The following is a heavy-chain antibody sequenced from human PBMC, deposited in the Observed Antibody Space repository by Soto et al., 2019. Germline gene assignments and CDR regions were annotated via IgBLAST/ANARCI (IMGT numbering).Heavy chain of an antibody. V-gene: IGHV3-30*18. J-gene: IGHJ4*02. D-gene: IGHD6-13*01. Sequence: GGSLRLSCAASGFTFSSYGMHWVRQAPGKGLEWVAVISYDGSNKYYADSVKGRFTISRDNSKNTLYLQMNSLRAEDTAVYYCAKLGLSSSWYFDYWGQGTLVTVSS. CDR3: AKLGLSSSWYFDY. CDR2: ISYDGSNK. CDR1: GFTFSSYG.